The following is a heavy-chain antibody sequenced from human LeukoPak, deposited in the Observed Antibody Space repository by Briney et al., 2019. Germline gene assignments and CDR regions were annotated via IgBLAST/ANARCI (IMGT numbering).Heavy chain of an antibody. Sequence: GGSLRLSCTASGFPFIEYSMNWVRQVPGKGLEWIAYIGIDSGNTKYADSVRGRFTISADKTKNSLYLQTNSLRVEDTAVYYCARDHNYAFDNWGQGTLVSVAS. J-gene: IGHJ4*02. CDR1: GFPFIEYS. V-gene: IGHV3-48*01. D-gene: IGHD1-1*01. CDR3: ARDHNYAFDN. CDR2: IGIDSGNT.